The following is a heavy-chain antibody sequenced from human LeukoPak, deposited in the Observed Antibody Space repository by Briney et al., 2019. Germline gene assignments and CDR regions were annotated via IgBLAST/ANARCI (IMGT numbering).Heavy chain of an antibody. D-gene: IGHD3-10*01. V-gene: IGHV3-23*01. J-gene: IGHJ4*02. CDR2: ISGSGSST. CDR3: AKPLHYGSGSYQDY. Sequence: GGSLRLSCAASGFTFSSYAMSWVRQAPGKGLEWVSAISGSGSSTYYADSAKGRFTIFRDNSKNTLYLQMNSLRAEDTAVYYCAKPLHYGSGSYQDYWGQGTLVTVSS. CDR1: GFTFSSYA.